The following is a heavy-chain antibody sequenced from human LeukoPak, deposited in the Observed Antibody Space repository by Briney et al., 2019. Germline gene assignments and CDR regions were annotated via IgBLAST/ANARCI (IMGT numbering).Heavy chain of an antibody. J-gene: IGHJ4*02. CDR2: IYYSGST. CDR3: ARIDTVVLPSTMFDY. CDR1: GGSISTYY. Sequence: PSETLSLTCTVSGGSISTYYGNWIRQAPGKGLEWIGYIYYSGSTYYNPSLKSRVTISVDTSRNQFSLKLSSVTAADTALYYCARIDTVVLPSTMFDYWGQGALVTVSS. D-gene: IGHD2-2*01. V-gene: IGHV4-59*08.